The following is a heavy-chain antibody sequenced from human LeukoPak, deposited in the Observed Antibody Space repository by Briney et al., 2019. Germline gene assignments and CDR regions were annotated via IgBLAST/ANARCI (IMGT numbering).Heavy chain of an antibody. CDR2: TRNKAKSHTT. Sequence: PGGSLRLSCAASGFSFSDHYMAWVRQAPGKGLEWVGRTRNKAKSHTTEYAASVKGRFTISRDDPKNSLYLQMSSLKTQDTAVYYCARVVTTVGDYGFDVWGQGTSVTVSS. D-gene: IGHD3-10*01. CDR1: GFSFSDHY. V-gene: IGHV3-72*01. J-gene: IGHJ6*02. CDR3: ARVVTTVGDYGFDV.